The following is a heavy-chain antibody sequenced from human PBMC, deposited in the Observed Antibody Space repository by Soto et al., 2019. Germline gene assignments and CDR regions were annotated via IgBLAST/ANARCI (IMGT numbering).Heavy chain of an antibody. Sequence: QVQLVESGGGVVQPGRSLRLSCAASGFTFSSYAMHWVRQAPGKGLEWVAVISYDGSNKYYADSVKGRFTISRDNSKNTLYLEMNSLRAEDTAVYYCARGTLRTGGFDYWGQGTLVTVSS. J-gene: IGHJ4*02. CDR3: ARGTLRTGGFDY. CDR1: GFTFSSYA. CDR2: ISYDGSNK. D-gene: IGHD4-17*01. V-gene: IGHV3-30-3*01.